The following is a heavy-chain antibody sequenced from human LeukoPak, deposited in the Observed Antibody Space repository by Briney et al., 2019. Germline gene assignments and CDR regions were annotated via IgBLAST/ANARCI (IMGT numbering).Heavy chain of an antibody. CDR1: GLSLSTGGVG. CDR3: ALSLYSSGPSWFDP. J-gene: IGHJ5*02. D-gene: IGHD6-19*01. Sequence: GSGPTLVNPTQTLTVTCTFSGLSLSTGGVGVGWIRQPPGKALEWLALIYWDDDKRYSPSLKSRLTITKDTSKNQVVLAVTNMDPVDTATYYCALSLYSSGPSWFDPWGQGTLVTVSS. V-gene: IGHV2-5*02. CDR2: IYWDDDK.